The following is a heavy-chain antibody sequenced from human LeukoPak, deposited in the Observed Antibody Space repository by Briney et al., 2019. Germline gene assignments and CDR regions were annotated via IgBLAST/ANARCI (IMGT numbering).Heavy chain of an antibody. J-gene: IGHJ4*02. V-gene: IGHV1-69*13. CDR1: GGIFSTYA. CDR3: ARYYSGWYYFDY. CDR2: TIPIFGTS. Sequence: ASVKVSCKASGGIFSTYAISWVRQAPGQGLEWMGGTIPIFGTSHYAQKFQGRVTITADESSSTAYMELSSLRSEDTAVYYCARYYSGWYYFDYWGQGTLVTVSS. D-gene: IGHD6-19*01.